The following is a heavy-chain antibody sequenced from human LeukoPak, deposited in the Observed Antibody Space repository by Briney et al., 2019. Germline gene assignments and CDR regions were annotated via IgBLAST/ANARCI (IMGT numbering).Heavy chain of an antibody. CDR1: GGTFSSYA. V-gene: IGHV1-69*13. J-gene: IGHJ5*02. CDR3: ARGHLQAPVYSTRWYRASNWFDP. D-gene: IGHD6-13*01. CDR2: IIPIFGTA. Sequence: SVKVSCKASGGTFSSYAISWVRQAPGQGLEWMGGIIPIFGTANYAQKFRGRVTITADESTSTAYMELSSLRSEDTAVYYCARGHLQAPVYSTRWYRASNWFDPWGQGTLVTVSS.